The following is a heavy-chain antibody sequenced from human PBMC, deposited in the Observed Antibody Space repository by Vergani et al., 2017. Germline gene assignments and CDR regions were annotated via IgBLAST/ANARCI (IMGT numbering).Heavy chain of an antibody. Sequence: QVQLQESGPGLVKPSETLSLTCTVSGGSISSYYWSWIRQPPGKGLEWIGYIYYSGSTYYNPSLKSRVTISVDTSKNQFSLKLSSVTAADTAVYYCVRLPTVTTFGYWGQGTLVTVSS. CDR3: VRLPTVTTFGY. CDR2: IYYSGST. J-gene: IGHJ4*02. D-gene: IGHD4-17*01. V-gene: IGHV4-59*12. CDR1: GGSISSYY.